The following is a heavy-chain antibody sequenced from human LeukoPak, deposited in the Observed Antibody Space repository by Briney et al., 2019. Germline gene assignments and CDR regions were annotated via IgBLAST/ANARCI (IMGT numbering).Heavy chain of an antibody. CDR1: GGPISSTNHY. Sequence: KASETLSLTCRVSGGPISSTNHYCGWSRQPPGKGLEWIGSMSDSGSTYYNPSLKSRVTISKDTSKNQFSLKVSSVTAADTAVYYCARGLSIAAGANWGQGIRVTVSS. CDR2: MSDSGST. CDR3: ARGLSIAAGAN. V-gene: IGHV4-39*07. D-gene: IGHD6-13*01. J-gene: IGHJ4*02.